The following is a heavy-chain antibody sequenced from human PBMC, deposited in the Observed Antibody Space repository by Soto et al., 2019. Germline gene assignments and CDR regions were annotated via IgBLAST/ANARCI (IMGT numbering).Heavy chain of an antibody. CDR3: ARDRGSNLITQSADFDY. Sequence: VKVSCKASGGTFSSYAISWVRQAPGQGLEWMGGIIPIFGTANYAQKFQGRVTITADESTSTAYMELSSLRSEDTAVYYCARDRGSNLITQSADFDYWGQGTLVTVSS. D-gene: IGHD2-15*01. J-gene: IGHJ4*02. CDR2: IIPIFGTA. CDR1: GGTFSSYA. V-gene: IGHV1-69*13.